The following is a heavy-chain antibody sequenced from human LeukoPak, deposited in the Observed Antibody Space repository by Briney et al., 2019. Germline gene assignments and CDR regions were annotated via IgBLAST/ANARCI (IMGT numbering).Heavy chain of an antibody. D-gene: IGHD3-10*01. CDR2: ISWNSGSI. Sequence: PGRSLRLSCAASGFTFDDYAMHWVRQAPGKGLKWVSGISWNSGSIGYADSVKGRFTISRDDPHNTLYLQMNSLRAEDTAVYFCARGGVDYYGSGTYYLMYYFDYWGQGALVTVSS. V-gene: IGHV3-9*01. J-gene: IGHJ4*02. CDR3: ARGGVDYYGSGTYYLMYYFDY. CDR1: GFTFDDYA.